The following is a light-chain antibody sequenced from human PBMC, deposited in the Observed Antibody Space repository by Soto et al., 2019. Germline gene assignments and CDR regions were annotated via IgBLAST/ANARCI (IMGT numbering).Light chain of an antibody. Sequence: EIVLTQSPGTLSLSPGERASLSCRASQSVRSSSLAWYQQKPGQPPRLLIYGASSRATGIPDRFSGSGSQTDFTRTISRMEPEDFAVYFWQQYGDSPDKDRWTFGPGTKVEIK. V-gene: IGKV3-20*01. J-gene: IGKJ1*01. CDR1: QSVRSSS. CDR2: GAS. CDR3: QQYGDSPDKDRWT.